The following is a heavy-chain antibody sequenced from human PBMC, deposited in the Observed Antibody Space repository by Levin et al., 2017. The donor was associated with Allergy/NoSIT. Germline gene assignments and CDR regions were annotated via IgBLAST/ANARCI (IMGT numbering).Heavy chain of an antibody. CDR3: VKVDIVLVVGGAFDI. J-gene: IGHJ3*02. V-gene: IGHV3-9*01. Sequence: GGSLRLSCAASGFTFHDYAMYWVRQAPGKGLEWVSGINWNSGRIGYADSVKGRFTISRDNAKKYLYLQMSSLRAEDTALYYCVKVDIVLVVGGAFDIWGQGTMVTVSS. CDR2: INWNSGRI. D-gene: IGHD2-8*02. CDR1: GFTFHDYA.